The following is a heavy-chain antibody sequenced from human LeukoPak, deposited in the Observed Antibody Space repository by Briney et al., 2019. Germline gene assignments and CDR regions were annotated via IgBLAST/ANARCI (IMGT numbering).Heavy chain of an antibody. Sequence: ISCKXSGYSFTSYWIGWVRQVPGKGLEWMGIIYPGDSDTRDSPSFQCQVTISADKSISTAYLQWSSLKASDTAMYYCARQDSSIDYWGQGTLVTVSS. CDR2: IYPGDSDT. CDR3: ARQDSSIDY. J-gene: IGHJ4*02. D-gene: IGHD6-13*01. CDR1: GYSFTSYW. V-gene: IGHV5-51*01.